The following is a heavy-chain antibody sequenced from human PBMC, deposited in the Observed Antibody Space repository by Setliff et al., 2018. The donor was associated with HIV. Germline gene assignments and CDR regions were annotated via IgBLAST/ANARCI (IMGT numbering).Heavy chain of an antibody. V-gene: IGHV3-7*01. Sequence: GGSLRLSCAASGFTFSTYWMIWVRQAPGKGLEWVAKIKQDGSEEYYVDSVKGRFTLSRDNAKNSVYLQMNSLRVEDTAMYYCTKDHLSGWASDCWGQGTLVTV. D-gene: IGHD6-19*01. CDR3: TKDHLSGWASDC. CDR2: IKQDGSEE. J-gene: IGHJ4*02. CDR1: GFTFSTYW.